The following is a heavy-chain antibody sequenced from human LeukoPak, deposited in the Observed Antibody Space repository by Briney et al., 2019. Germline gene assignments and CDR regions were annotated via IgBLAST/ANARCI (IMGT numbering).Heavy chain of an antibody. CDR3: ARRGLVVVPL. CDR1: GGSVGSSDSY. D-gene: IGHD2-21*01. J-gene: IGHJ4*02. CDR2: IYYGGST. Sequence: SETLSLTCTVSGGSVGSSDSYWGWVRQPPGKVLEWVGSIYYGGSTHYNPSLKSRVTLSVDTSKNQFSLSLTSVTAADTAVYYCARRGLVVVPLWGQGTLVTVSS. V-gene: IGHV4-39*01.